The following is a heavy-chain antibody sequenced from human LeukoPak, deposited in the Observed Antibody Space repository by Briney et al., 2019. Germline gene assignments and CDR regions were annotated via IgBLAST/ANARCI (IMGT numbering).Heavy chain of an antibody. J-gene: IGHJ4*02. CDR3: ARLSTVTTSFDY. CDR2: IYTSGTT. V-gene: IGHV4-61*05. CDR1: GGSISSSSYY. Sequence: KPSETLSLTCTVSGGSISSSSYYWNWIRQPPGKGLEWIGYIYTSGTTHYNPSLKSRVTMSVDTSKNQFSLKLSSVTAADTAVYYCARLSTVTTSFDYWGQGTLVTVSS. D-gene: IGHD4-17*01.